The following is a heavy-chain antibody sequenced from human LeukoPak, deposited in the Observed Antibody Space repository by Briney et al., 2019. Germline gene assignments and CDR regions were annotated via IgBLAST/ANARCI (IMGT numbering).Heavy chain of an antibody. D-gene: IGHD6-19*01. J-gene: IGHJ4*02. CDR2: IRSKAYGGTT. V-gene: IGHV3-49*04. CDR3: TRAPRWQCLVIGSDY. Sequence: PGRSLRLSCTASGFTFGDYAMSWVRQAPGKGLEWVGFIRSKAYGGTTEYAASVKGRFTISRDDSKIIACLQMNSLKTEDTAVYYCTRAPRWQCLVIGSDYWGQGTLVTVSS. CDR1: GFTFGDYA.